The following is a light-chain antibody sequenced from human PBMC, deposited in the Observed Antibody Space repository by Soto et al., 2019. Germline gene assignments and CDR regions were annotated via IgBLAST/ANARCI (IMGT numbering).Light chain of an antibody. Sequence: QSALTQPASVSGSPGQSITISCTGTSSDVGGYNYVSWYQQHPGKAPKLMIYDVNNRPSGVSNRFSGSRSGNTASLTISGLQAEDEADYYCSSFISANTLFGGGTKLTVL. V-gene: IGLV2-14*01. CDR2: DVN. CDR1: SSDVGGYNY. J-gene: IGLJ2*01. CDR3: SSFISANTL.